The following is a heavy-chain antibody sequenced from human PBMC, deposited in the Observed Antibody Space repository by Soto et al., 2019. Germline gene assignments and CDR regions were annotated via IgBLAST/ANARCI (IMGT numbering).Heavy chain of an antibody. V-gene: IGHV4-39*01. Sequence: PSGTLSLTCMFSVVSSISGRSYLGCIREPPWMGLEWIGSIYYSLSTYYNRSLKSRVTISVDTSKNQFSLKLTSVTASDKAVYYCARHIVLVQPATSWLDPWGKATKVTLSS. J-gene: IGHJ5*02. CDR3: ARHIVLVQPATSWLDP. CDR1: VVSSISGRSY. D-gene: IGHD2-2*01. CDR2: IYYSLST.